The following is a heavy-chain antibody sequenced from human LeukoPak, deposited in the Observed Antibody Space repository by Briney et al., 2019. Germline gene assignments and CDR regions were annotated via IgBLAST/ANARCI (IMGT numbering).Heavy chain of an antibody. J-gene: IGHJ6*03. Sequence: ASVKVSCKASGYTFTSFGISWVRQAPGQGLEWMGWISAYNGNANYAQKLQGRVTMTTDTSTSTAYMELRSLRSEDTAVYYCVKGNYDILTGYYRYYYYYYMDVWGKGTTVTISS. D-gene: IGHD3-9*01. CDR3: VKGNYDILTGYYRYYYYYYMDV. V-gene: IGHV1-18*01. CDR1: GYTFTSFG. CDR2: ISAYNGNA.